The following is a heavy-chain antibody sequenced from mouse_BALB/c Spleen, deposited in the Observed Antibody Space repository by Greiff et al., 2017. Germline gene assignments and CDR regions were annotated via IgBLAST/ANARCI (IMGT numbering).Heavy chain of an antibody. CDR1: GFTFSSYA. CDR2: ISSGGST. CDR3: ARVGVRGAWFAY. Sequence: EVKLMESGGGLVKPGGSLKLSCAASGFTFSSYAMSWVRQTPEKRLEWVASISSGGSTYYPDSVKGRFTISRDNARNILYLQMSSLRSEDTAMYYCARVGVRGAWFAYWGQGTLVTVSA. D-gene: IGHD2-14*01. V-gene: IGHV5-6-5*01. J-gene: IGHJ3*01.